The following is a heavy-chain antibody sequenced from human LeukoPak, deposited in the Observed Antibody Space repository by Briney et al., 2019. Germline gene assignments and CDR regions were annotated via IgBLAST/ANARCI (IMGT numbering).Heavy chain of an antibody. D-gene: IGHD2-2*01. CDR2: ISGSGGSQ. V-gene: IGHV3-23*01. Sequence: GGSLSLSCAASGFTVSSHAVNWVRQAPGKGLEWVSSISGSGGSQYYADSVKGRFTISRDNSKNTLYLQMNSLRAEDTAIYYCAQDLAYCSSTSCLPWGQGTLVTVSS. CDR3: AQDLAYCSSTSCLP. J-gene: IGHJ5*02. CDR1: GFTVSSHA.